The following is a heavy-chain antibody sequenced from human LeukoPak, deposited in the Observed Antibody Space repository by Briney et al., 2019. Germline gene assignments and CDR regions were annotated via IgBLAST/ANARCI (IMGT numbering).Heavy chain of an antibody. Sequence: PGGSLRLSCAASGFSFSDYYMTWIRQAPGKGLECVSYISSSGNTIYYADSVKGRFTIPRDNVKNSLYLQIHSLRAEDTAVYYCVRDGGVTGGHYWGQGTLVTVSS. J-gene: IGHJ4*02. D-gene: IGHD3-16*01. CDR2: ISSSGNTI. V-gene: IGHV3-11*01. CDR3: VRDGGVTGGHY. CDR1: GFSFSDYY.